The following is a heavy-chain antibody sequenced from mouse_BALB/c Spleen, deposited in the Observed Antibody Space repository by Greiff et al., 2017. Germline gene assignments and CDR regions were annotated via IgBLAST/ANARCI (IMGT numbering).Heavy chain of an antibody. D-gene: IGHD1-1*01. Sequence: EVQLVESGGGLVKPGGSLKLSCAASGFTFSSYAMSWVRQTPEKRLEWVASISSGGSTYYPDSVKGRFTISRDNARNILYLHMSSLRSEYTAMYYCARPGDYYGSSYYAMDYWGQGTSVTVSS. CDR1: GFTFSSYA. V-gene: IGHV5-6-5*01. CDR2: ISSGGST. J-gene: IGHJ4*01. CDR3: ARPGDYYGSSYYAMDY.